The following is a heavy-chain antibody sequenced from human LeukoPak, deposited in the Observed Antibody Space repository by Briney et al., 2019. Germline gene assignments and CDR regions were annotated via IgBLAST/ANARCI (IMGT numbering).Heavy chain of an antibody. Sequence: GGSLRLSCAASGFTLTRYAMSWVRQAPGKGLEWVSSINPSSGNTYYADSVKGRFTISGDNSKNTLYLQMNSLRAEDTAVYYCVKVASDYYDSVAYYSQYFQHWGQGSLVTVSS. CDR3: VKVASDYYDSVAYYSQYFQH. V-gene: IGHV3-23*01. D-gene: IGHD3-22*01. J-gene: IGHJ1*01. CDR1: GFTLTRYA. CDR2: INPSSGNT.